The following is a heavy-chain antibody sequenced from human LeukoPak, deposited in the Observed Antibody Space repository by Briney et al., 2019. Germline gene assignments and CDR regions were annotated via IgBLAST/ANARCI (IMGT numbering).Heavy chain of an antibody. CDR1: GFTFSSYG. J-gene: IGHJ6*02. D-gene: IGHD3-22*01. CDR2: ISYDGSNE. CDR3: AKDQHYDSNSLDV. Sequence: PGQSLRLSCEASGFTFSSYGMHWDRQAPGKGLEWVAIISYDGSNEAYADSVKGRFSISRDNSKSTLYLQMNSLRPEDTAVYYCAKDQHYDSNSLDVGGPGTTVTVSS. V-gene: IGHV3-33*05.